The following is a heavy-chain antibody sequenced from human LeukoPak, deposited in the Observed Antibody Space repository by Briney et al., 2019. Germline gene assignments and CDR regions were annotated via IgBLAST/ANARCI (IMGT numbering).Heavy chain of an antibody. CDR3: ARRSGMGVSPFDY. CDR1: GYSFTNYW. J-gene: IGHJ4*02. Sequence: GESLKISCKGSGYSFTNYWIGWVRRMPGKGLEWMAIIYPGDSDTRYSPSFQGQVTISADKSISTAYLQWSSLKASDTAMYYCARRSGMGVSPFDYWGQGTLVTVSS. D-gene: IGHD1-26*01. CDR2: IYPGDSDT. V-gene: IGHV5-51*01.